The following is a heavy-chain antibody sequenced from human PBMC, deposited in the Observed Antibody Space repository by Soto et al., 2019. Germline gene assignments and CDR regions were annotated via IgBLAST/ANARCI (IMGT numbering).Heavy chain of an antibody. J-gene: IGHJ4*02. CDR3: AKGQNSGTYRFYFDY. Sequence: PGGSLRLSCAASGITLSSYAMSWVRQAPGKGPEWVSGISASGGSTSYADSVKGRFTISRDNSKNTLYLQINSLRADDTAVYHCAKGQNSGTYRFYFDYWGQGALVTVSS. CDR2: ISASGGST. V-gene: IGHV3-23*01. D-gene: IGHD1-26*01. CDR1: GITLSSYA.